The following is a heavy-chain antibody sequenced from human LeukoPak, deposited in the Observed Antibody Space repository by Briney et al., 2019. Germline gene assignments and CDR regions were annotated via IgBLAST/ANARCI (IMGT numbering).Heavy chain of an antibody. V-gene: IGHV3-13*01. CDR3: ARASPSGAAFDI. J-gene: IGHJ3*02. CDR2: IGTAGDT. Sequence: GGSLRLSCAASGFTFSSYDMHWVRQATGKGLEWVSAIGTAGDTYYPGSVKGRFTISRENAKNSLYLQMNSLRAGDTAVYYCARASPSGAAFDIWGQGTMVTVSS. CDR1: GFTFSSYD. D-gene: IGHD6-19*01.